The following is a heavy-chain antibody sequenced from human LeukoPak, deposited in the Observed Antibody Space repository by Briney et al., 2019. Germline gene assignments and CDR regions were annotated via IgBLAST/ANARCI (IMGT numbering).Heavy chain of an antibody. CDR2: FDPEDGET. V-gene: IGHV1-24*01. Sequence: GASVKVSCKVSGYTLTELSMHWVRQAPGKGLEWMGGFDPEDGETIYAQKFQGRVTMTEDTSTDTAYMGLSSLRSEDTAVYYCATDIHITIFGVVTYWGQGTLVTVSS. D-gene: IGHD3-3*01. J-gene: IGHJ4*02. CDR1: GYTLTELS. CDR3: ATDIHITIFGVVTY.